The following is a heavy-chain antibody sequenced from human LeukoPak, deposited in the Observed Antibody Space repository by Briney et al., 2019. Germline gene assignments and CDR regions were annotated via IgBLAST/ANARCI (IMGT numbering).Heavy chain of an antibody. V-gene: IGHV4-4*02. Sequence: PSETLPLTCADSGGSISSSNWWSWVRQPPGKGLEWIGEIYHSGSTNYNPSLKSRVTISVDKSKNQFSLKLSSVTAADTAVYYCARAPLGDYYGSGSVIDYWGQGTLVTVSS. CDR1: GGSISSSNW. D-gene: IGHD3-10*01. CDR2: IYHSGST. J-gene: IGHJ4*02. CDR3: ARAPLGDYYGSGSVIDY.